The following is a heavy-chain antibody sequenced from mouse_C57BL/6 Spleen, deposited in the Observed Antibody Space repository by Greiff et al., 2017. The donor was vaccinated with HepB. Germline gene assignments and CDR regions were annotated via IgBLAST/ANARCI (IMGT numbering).Heavy chain of an antibody. D-gene: IGHD2-3*01. V-gene: IGHV5-4*01. CDR2: ISDGGSYT. CDR1: GFTFSSYA. J-gene: IGHJ2*01. Sequence: DVQLVESGGGLVKPGGSLKLSCAASGFTFSSYAMSWVRQTPEKRLEWVATISDGGSYTYYPDNVKGRFTISRDNAKNNLYLQMSHLKSEDTAMYYCAREGGYYPYYFDYWGQGTTLTVSS. CDR3: AREGGYYPYYFDY.